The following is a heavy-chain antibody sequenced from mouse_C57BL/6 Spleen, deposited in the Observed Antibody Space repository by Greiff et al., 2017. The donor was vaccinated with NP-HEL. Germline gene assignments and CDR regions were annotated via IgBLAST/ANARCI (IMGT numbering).Heavy chain of an antibody. V-gene: IGHV1-55*01. D-gene: IGHD1-1*01. CDR1: GYTFTSYW. CDR3: ARKGFYYYGSSYNYYAMGY. CDR2: IYPGGGST. Sequence: VQLQQPGAELVKPGASVKMSCKASGYTFTSYWINWVKQRPGQGLEWIGDIYPGGGSTNYNEKFKGKATLTVDTSSSTAYMQLSSLTSEDSAVYYCARKGFYYYGSSYNYYAMGYWGQGTSVTVSS. J-gene: IGHJ4*01.